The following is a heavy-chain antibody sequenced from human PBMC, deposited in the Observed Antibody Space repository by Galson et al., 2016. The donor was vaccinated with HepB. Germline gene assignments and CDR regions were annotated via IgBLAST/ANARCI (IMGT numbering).Heavy chain of an antibody. CDR2: IIPIFGKR. D-gene: IGHD5-18*01. Sequence: SVKVSCKAFGGTFNSYIINWVRQAPGQGLEWMGGIIPIFGKRNYAQNFQGRVTITADESTNTASMELISLRSEDTAVYFCARSYYMSTEGYRPFDSWSQGTLVTVSS. J-gene: IGHJ4*02. CDR3: ARSYYMSTEGYRPFDS. CDR1: GGTFNSYI. V-gene: IGHV1-69*13.